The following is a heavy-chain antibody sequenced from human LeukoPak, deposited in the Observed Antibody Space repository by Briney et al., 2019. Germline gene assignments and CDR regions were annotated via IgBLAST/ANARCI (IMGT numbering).Heavy chain of an antibody. CDR2: ISSSSSYI. Sequence: GGSLRLSCAASGFTFSSYSMNWVRQAPGKGLEWVSSISSSSSYIYYADSVKGRFTISRDNAKNPLYLQMNSLRAEDTAVYYCARSLGWSDLYYFDYWGQGTLVTVSS. V-gene: IGHV3-21*01. J-gene: IGHJ4*02. CDR3: ARSLGWSDLYYFDY. CDR1: GFTFSSYS. D-gene: IGHD3-3*01.